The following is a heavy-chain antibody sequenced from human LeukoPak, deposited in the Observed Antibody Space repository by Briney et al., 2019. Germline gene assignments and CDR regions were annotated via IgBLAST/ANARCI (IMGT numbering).Heavy chain of an antibody. CDR2: ISSSSSYT. D-gene: IGHD2-2*01. CDR3: ARAEGYCSSTSCYVREYYYYGMDV. Sequence: GGSLRLSCAASGFTFSDYYMSWIRQAPGKGLEWVSYISSSSSYTNYADSVKGRFTISRDNAKNSLYLQMNSLRAEDTAVYHCARAEGYCSSTSCYVREYYYYGMDVWGKGTTVTVSS. J-gene: IGHJ6*04. V-gene: IGHV3-11*06. CDR1: GFTFSDYY.